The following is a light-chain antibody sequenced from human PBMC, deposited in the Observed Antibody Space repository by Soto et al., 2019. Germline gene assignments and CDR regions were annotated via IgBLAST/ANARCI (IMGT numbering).Light chain of an antibody. CDR1: QGISNY. Sequence: DIQMTQSPSSLSASVGDRVTITCRASQGISNYLAWYQQKPGKVPKLLIYAASTLRSGVPSRFSGSGSGTDFTLTISSLQPEDVATYYCQKYNTDPKTFGQGTKLEIK. J-gene: IGKJ2*01. CDR2: AAS. V-gene: IGKV1-27*01. CDR3: QKYNTDPKT.